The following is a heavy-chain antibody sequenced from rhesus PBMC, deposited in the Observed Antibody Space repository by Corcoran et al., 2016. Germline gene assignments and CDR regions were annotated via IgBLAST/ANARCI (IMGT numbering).Heavy chain of an antibody. CDR1: GGSISSSKW. CDR2: ISGSSCST. J-gene: IGHJ4*01. V-gene: IGHV4-65*01. CDR3: ASLDY. Sequence: QVQLQESGPGLVKPSETLSLTCAVSGGSISSSKWWSWIRQPPGKGREWIGYISGSSCSTYYNPSLKGRVTISTATSKNQFSLKLGSVTAADTAVYYCASLDYWGQGVLVTVSS.